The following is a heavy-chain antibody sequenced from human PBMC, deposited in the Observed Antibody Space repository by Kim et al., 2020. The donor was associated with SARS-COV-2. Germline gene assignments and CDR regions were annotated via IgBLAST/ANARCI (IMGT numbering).Heavy chain of an antibody. J-gene: IGHJ4*02. V-gene: IGHV1-3*01. Sequence: QGRVTITRDTSASTAYMELSSLRSEDTAVYYCARFTMVRGVMEAAPYFDYWGQGTLVTVSS. CDR3: ARFTMVRGVMEAAPYFDY. D-gene: IGHD3-10*01.